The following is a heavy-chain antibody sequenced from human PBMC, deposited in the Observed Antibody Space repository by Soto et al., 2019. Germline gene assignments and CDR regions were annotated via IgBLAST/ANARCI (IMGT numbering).Heavy chain of an antibody. D-gene: IGHD2-21*02. J-gene: IGHJ6*02. CDR2: MYNTGST. CDR3: ARDLWGYCGTDCYPLDV. V-gene: IGHV4-59*01. CDR1: GCSISGYY. Sequence: SDTLSLTCTVSGCSISGYYWSWIRQPPGKGLEWIGYMYNTGSTVYNPSFKSRVTISVDTSKNQFSLKLNSVTAADTAVYYCARDLWGYCGTDCYPLDVWGQGTTVT.